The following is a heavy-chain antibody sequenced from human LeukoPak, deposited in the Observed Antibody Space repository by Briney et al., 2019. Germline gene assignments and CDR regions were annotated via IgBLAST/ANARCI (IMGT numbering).Heavy chain of an antibody. CDR3: ARGGVVPAATWGFGYYYYMDV. D-gene: IGHD2-2*01. Sequence: NPSETLSLTCTVSGYSISSGYYWGWIRQPPGKGLEWIGSIHHSGSTYYNPSLKSRVTISVDTSKNQFSLKLSSVTAADTAVYYCARGGVVPAATWGFGYYYYMDVWGKGTTVTVSS. CDR1: GYSISSGYY. V-gene: IGHV4-38-2*02. CDR2: IHHSGST. J-gene: IGHJ6*03.